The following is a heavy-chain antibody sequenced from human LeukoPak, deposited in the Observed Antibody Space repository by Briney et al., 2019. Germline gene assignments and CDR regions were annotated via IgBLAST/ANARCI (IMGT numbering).Heavy chain of an antibody. Sequence: PGGSLRLSCAGSGFTFDSYGMSWVRQAPGKGLEWVSSISGSGTNTDYAGSVKGRFTISRDNSKNTVNVQMNSLRAEDTAVYYCAKATSPVHSRNWFDSWGQGTLVTVSS. J-gene: IGHJ5*01. CDR3: AKATSPVHSRNWFDS. D-gene: IGHD6-13*01. V-gene: IGHV3-23*01. CDR1: GFTFDSYG. CDR2: ISGSGTNT.